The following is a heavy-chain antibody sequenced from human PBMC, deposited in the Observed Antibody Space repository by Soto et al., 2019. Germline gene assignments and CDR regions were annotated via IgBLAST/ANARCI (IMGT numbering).Heavy chain of an antibody. D-gene: IGHD3-22*01. CDR1: GYSFTSYY. Sequence: ASVKVSCKASGYSFTSYYMHWVRQAPGQGLEWVGIINPSGGTTTFAQKFQGRVTLTVDTSTSTVYMELSSLRSEDTAVYYCACLGNSAYYAAAYRGQRTLLTVSA. V-gene: IGHV1-46*01. CDR3: ACLGNSAYYAAAY. CDR2: INPSGGTT. J-gene: IGHJ4*02.